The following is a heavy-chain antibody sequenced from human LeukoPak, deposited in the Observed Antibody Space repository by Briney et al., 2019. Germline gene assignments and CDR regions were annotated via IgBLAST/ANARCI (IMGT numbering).Heavy chain of an antibody. CDR3: AKDGGYCSSTSCYPNSEYFDY. J-gene: IGHJ4*02. Sequence: GGSLRLSCAASGFTFSSYGMHWVRQAPGKGLERVAFIRYDGSNKYYADSVKGRFTISRDNSKNTLYLQMNSLRAEDTAVYYCAKDGGYCSSTSCYPNSEYFDYWGQGTLVTVSS. CDR1: GFTFSSYG. D-gene: IGHD2-2*03. CDR2: IRYDGSNK. V-gene: IGHV3-30*02.